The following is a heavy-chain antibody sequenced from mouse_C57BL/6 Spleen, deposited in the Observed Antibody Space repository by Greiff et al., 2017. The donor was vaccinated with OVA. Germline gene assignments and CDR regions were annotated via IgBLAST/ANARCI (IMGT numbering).Heavy chain of an antibody. D-gene: IGHD2-4*01. J-gene: IGHJ2*01. V-gene: IGHV14-4*01. CDR1: GFNFKDDY. Sequence: EVQLQESGAELVRPGASVKLSCTASGFNFKDDYMHWVKQRPEQGLEWIGWLDPENGDTEYASKFQGKATITADTSSNTAYLQLSSLTSEDTAVYYCTTVDDDGYFDYWGQGTTLTVSS. CDR2: LDPENGDT. CDR3: TTVDDDGYFDY.